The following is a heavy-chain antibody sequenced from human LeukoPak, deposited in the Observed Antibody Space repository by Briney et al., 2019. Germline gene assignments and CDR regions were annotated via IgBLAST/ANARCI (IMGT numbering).Heavy chain of an antibody. J-gene: IGHJ4*02. D-gene: IGHD3-22*01. CDR2: ISGSGGST. V-gene: IGHV3-23*01. CDR1: GFTSSSYA. Sequence: GGSPRLSCAASGFTSSSYAMSWVRQAPGKGLEWVSAISGSGGSTYYADSVKGRFTISRDNSKNTLYLQMNSLRAEDTAVYYCAKDHWYYYDSSGYSKLYYFDYWGQGTLVTVSS. CDR3: AKDHWYYYDSSGYSKLYYFDY.